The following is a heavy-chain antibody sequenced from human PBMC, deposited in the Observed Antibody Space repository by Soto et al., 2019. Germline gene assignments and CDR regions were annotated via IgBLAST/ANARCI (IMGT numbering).Heavy chain of an antibody. J-gene: IGHJ4*02. V-gene: IGHV3-72*01. CDR1: GFIFSDHY. Sequence: VQLVESGGGLVQPGGSLRLSCAASGFIFSDHYMDWVRQAPGKGLEWVGRIKNKANSYTTEYAASVKGRFTISRDDSKTSLYLKRKSRKTGDRAVYYCTKISLVGATGGRYFAYGAQGPLLPVSS. CDR2: IKNKANSYTT. D-gene: IGHD1-26*01. CDR3: TKISLVGATGGRYFAY.